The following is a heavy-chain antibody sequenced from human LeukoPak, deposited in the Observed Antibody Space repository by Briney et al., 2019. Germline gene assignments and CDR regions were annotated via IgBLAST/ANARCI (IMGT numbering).Heavy chain of an antibody. J-gene: IGHJ4*02. Sequence: PGGSLRLSCAASGFTFSNAWMSWVRQAPGKGLEWVGRIKSKTDGGTTDYAAPVKGRFTISRDDSKNTLYLQMNSLKTEDTAVYYCTVLRYFDWLSNFDYWGQGTLVTVSS. CDR2: IKSKTDGGTT. CDR1: GFTFSNAW. V-gene: IGHV3-15*01. CDR3: TVLRYFDWLSNFDY. D-gene: IGHD3-9*01.